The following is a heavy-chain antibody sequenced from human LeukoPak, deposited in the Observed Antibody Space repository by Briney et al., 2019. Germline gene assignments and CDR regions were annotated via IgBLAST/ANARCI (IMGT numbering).Heavy chain of an antibody. CDR3: ARLYSLGFGGPSAWWFDP. Sequence: PSETLSLTCTVSGGSISSSSYYWGWIRQPPGKGLEWIGSIYYSGSTYYNPSLKSRVTISVDTSKNQFSLKLSSVTAADTAVYYCARLYSLGFGGPSAWWFDPWGQGTLVTVSS. CDR1: GGSISSSSYY. D-gene: IGHD3-10*01. J-gene: IGHJ5*02. V-gene: IGHV4-39*01. CDR2: IYYSGST.